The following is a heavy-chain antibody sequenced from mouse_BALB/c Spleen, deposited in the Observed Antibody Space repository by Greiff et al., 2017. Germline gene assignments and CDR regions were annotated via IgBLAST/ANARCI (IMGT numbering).Heavy chain of an antibody. J-gene: IGHJ1*01. D-gene: IGHD2-2*01. V-gene: IGHV2-6-7*01. CDR3: ARDPSMVTWYFDV. CDR1: GFSLTGYG. CDR2: IWGDGST. Sequence: VQVVESGPGLVAPSQSLSITCTVSGFSLTGYGVNWVRQPPGKGLEWLGMIWGDGSTDYNSALKSRLSISKDNSKSQVFLKMNSLQTDDTARYYCARDPSMVTWYFDVWGAGTTVTVSS.